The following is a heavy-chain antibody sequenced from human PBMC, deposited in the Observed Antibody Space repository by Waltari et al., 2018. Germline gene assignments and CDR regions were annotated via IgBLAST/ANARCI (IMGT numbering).Heavy chain of an antibody. J-gene: IGHJ3*02. V-gene: IGHV4-61*02. CDR2: IYTSGST. CDR3: ARDCSGGSCYSPAAFDI. CDR1: GGSLSRGSSY. Sequence: QVQLQESGPGLVKPSQTLSLTCTVSGGSLSRGSSYWSWIRPPARKGLEWIGRIYTSGSTNYNPSRKSRVTISVDTSKNQFSLKLSSVTAADTAVYYCARDCSGGSCYSPAAFDIWGQGTMVTVSS. D-gene: IGHD2-15*01.